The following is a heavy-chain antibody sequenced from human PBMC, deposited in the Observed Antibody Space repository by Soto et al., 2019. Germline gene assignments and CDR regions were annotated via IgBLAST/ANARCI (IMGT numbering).Heavy chain of an antibody. CDR1: GFTFSRYN. V-gene: IGHV3-21*01. Sequence: EVQLVESGGGLVKPGGSLRLSCAASGFTFSRYNMNWVRQAPGKGLEWVSAISDSSSDMYYADSVKGRFTISRDNAKNSLYVEMNRLRVEDTAVYYCARDHSYYDSSGPRHVLAHWGQGALVTVSS. CDR3: ARDHSYYDSSGPRHVLAH. J-gene: IGHJ4*02. CDR2: ISDSSSDM. D-gene: IGHD3-22*01.